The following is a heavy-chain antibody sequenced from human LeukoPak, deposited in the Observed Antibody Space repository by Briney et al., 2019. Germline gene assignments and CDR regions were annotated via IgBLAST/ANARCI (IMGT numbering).Heavy chain of an antibody. V-gene: IGHV3-21*01. CDR1: GFTFSSYN. Sequence: GGSLRLSCAASGFTFSSYNMNWVRQAPGKGLEWVSSISGSTSYIYYAESVKGRFTISRDNAKNSLYLQMNSLRAEDTAVYYCARGIAVAGTRDYWGQGTLVTVSS. D-gene: IGHD6-19*01. J-gene: IGHJ4*02. CDR3: ARGIAVAGTRDY. CDR2: ISGSTSYI.